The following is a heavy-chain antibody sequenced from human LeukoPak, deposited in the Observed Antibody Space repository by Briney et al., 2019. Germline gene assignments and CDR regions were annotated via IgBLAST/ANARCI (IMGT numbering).Heavy chain of an antibody. CDR2: IFYSGRT. V-gene: IGHV4-39*01. CDR1: GGSISGSNYY. D-gene: IGHD5-24*01. Sequence: SETLSLTCIVSGGSISGSNYYWGWIRQPPGMGLEWIGSIFYSGRTYFSPSLKSRVTISVDTSKNQFSLRLSSVTAADTAVYYCARHEEEDGYNAKTPDYWGQGALVTVSS. J-gene: IGHJ4*02. CDR3: ARHEEEDGYNAKTPDY.